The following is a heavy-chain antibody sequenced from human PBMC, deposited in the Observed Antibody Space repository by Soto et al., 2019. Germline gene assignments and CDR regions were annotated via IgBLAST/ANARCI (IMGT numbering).Heavy chain of an antibody. CDR2: IWYDGSNT. J-gene: IGHJ5*02. CDR3: ASSAA. CDR1: GFIFRSYG. D-gene: IGHD6-19*01. V-gene: IGHV3-33*01. Sequence: GGSLRLSCAASGFIFRSYGMHWVRQAPGKGLEWVAVIWYDGSNTYYADPVKGRFTISRDNSRNTLFLQMNSLRAEDTAVYYCASSAAWGRGTLVTVSS.